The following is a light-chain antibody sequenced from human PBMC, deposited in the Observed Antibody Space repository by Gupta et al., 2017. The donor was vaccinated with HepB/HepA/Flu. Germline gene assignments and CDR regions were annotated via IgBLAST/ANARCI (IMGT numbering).Light chain of an antibody. CDR3: SSYTGSRSWV. V-gene: IGLV2-14*03. J-gene: IGLJ3*02. CDR1: NNDY. Sequence: QSALTQPASVSGSPGQSITISCIGTNNDYVSWYQQHQGKAPKLMIYDVSNRPSGISDRVSGSKSGNTASLAISGLQTEDEADDYCSSYTGSRSWVFGGGTKLTVL. CDR2: DVS.